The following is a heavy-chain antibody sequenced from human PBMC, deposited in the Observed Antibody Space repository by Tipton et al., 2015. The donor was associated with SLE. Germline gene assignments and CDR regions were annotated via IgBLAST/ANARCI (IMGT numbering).Heavy chain of an antibody. J-gene: IGHJ4*02. CDR3: ARLKWGVTRH. CDR1: GGSISRSTFY. V-gene: IGHV4-39*07. Sequence: GLVKPSETLSLTCTVSGGSISRSTFYWAWIRQPPGKGLEWIGSFYYGKSTFYNPSLKSRVSISVDTPTNRLFLNLISVTAADTALYYCARLKWGVTRHWGQGTLVTVSS. D-gene: IGHD7-27*01. CDR2: FYYGKST.